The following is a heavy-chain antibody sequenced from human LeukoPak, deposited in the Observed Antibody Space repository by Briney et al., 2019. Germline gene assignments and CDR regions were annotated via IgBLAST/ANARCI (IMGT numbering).Heavy chain of an antibody. D-gene: IGHD2-21*02. Sequence: PSETLSLTCTVSGGSISSSSYYWGWIRQPPGKGLEWIGSIYYSGSTYYNPSLKSRVTISVDTSKNQFSLKLSSVTAADTAVYYCARGPLIVVVTAIHPYYFDYWGQGTLVTVSS. CDR3: ARGPLIVVVTAIHPYYFDY. CDR2: IYYSGST. V-gene: IGHV4-39*07. CDR1: GGSISSSSYY. J-gene: IGHJ4*02.